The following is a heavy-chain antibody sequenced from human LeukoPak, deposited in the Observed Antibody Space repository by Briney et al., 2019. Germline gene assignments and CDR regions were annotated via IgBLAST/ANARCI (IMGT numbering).Heavy chain of an antibody. V-gene: IGHV3-21*01. D-gene: IGHD3-3*01. CDR1: GFTFSSYS. CDR3: AGRSYDFWSGPPSDY. J-gene: IGHJ4*02. CDR2: ISSSSSYI. Sequence: GGSLRLSCAASGFTFSSYSMNWVRQAPGQGLEWGSSISSSSSYIYYADSVKGRFTISRDNAKNSLYLQMNSLRAEDTAVYYCAGRSYDFWSGPPSDYWGQGTLVTVSS.